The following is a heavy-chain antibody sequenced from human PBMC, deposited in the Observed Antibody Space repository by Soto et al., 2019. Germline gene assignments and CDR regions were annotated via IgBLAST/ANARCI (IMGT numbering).Heavy chain of an antibody. CDR3: ARQGDRYRPVYYYMDV. CDR1: GYSFTSYW. J-gene: IGHJ6*03. D-gene: IGHD1-1*01. Sequence: GESLKISCQGSGYSFTSYWIGWVRQMPGKGLEWMGIIYPGDSDTRYSPSFQGQVTISADKSISTAYLQWSSLKASDTAMYYCARQGDRYRPVYYYMDVWGKGTTVTVSS. CDR2: IYPGDSDT. V-gene: IGHV5-51*01.